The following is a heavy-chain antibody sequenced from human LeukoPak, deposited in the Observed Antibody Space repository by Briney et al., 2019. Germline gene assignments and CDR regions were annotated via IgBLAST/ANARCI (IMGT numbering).Heavy chain of an antibody. CDR1: GGSISSGSYY. V-gene: IGHV4-61*02. CDR3: ARGLKYCTNGVCFPDDAFDI. Sequence: SETLSLTCTVSGGSISSGSYYWSWIRQPAGKGLEWIGRIYTSGSTNYNPSLKSRVTISVDTSKNQFSLKLSSVTAADTAVYYCARGLKYCTNGVCFPDDAFDIWGQGTMVTVSS. D-gene: IGHD2-8*01. CDR2: IYTSGST. J-gene: IGHJ3*02.